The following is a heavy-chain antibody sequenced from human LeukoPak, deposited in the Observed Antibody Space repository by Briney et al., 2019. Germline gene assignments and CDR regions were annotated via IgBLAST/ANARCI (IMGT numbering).Heavy chain of an antibody. D-gene: IGHD5-18*01. V-gene: IGHV1-69*04. CDR1: GGTFSSYA. CDR3: ARVSPDTATDYGWFDP. Sequence: SVKVSCKASGGTFSSYAISWVRQAPGQGLEWMGRIIPILGIANYAQKFQGRVTITADKSTSTAYMELSSLRSEDTAVYYCARVSPDTATDYGWFDPWGQGSLVTVSS. J-gene: IGHJ5*02. CDR2: IIPILGIA.